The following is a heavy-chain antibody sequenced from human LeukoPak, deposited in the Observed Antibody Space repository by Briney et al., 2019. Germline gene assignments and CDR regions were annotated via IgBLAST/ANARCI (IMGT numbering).Heavy chain of an antibody. J-gene: IGHJ4*02. V-gene: IGHV4-59*12. CDR1: GGSISSYY. D-gene: IGHD6-19*01. CDR3: ARVEAVAGHFDY. CDR2: IYYSGST. Sequence: PSETLSLTCTVSGGSISSYYWSWIRQPPGKGLEWIGYIYYSGSTNYNPSLKSRVTISVDTSKNQFSLKLSSVTAADTAVYYCARVEAVAGHFDYWGQGTLVTVSS.